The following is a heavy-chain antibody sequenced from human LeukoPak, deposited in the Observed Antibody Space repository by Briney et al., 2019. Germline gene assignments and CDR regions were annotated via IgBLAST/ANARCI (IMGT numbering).Heavy chain of an antibody. V-gene: IGHV3-21*01. D-gene: IGHD2-8*01. CDR2: ISTSSSYI. CDR3: AKDQGVNFFDY. CDR1: GFTFISYS. Sequence: NTGGSLRLSCAASGFTFISYSMNWVRQAPGKGLEWVSSISTSSSYIYYADSVKGRFTISRDNSKNTLYLQMNSLRAEDTAVYYCAKDQGVNFFDYWGQGTLVTVSS. J-gene: IGHJ4*02.